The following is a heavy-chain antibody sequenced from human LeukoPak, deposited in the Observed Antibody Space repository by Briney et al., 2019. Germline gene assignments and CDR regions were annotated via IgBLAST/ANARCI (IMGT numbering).Heavy chain of an antibody. D-gene: IGHD3-10*01. CDR2: ISSSGGNT. CDR3: ARTSRWGGIFYYNYYYMDV. J-gene: IGHJ6*03. V-gene: IGHV3-23*01. Sequence: PGGTLRLTCAASGFAFSSYGMSWVRQAPGKGLEWVSSISSSGGNTYYADSVKGRFTISRDNSKNTLYLQMNSLRAEDTAVYYCARTSRWGGIFYYNYYYMDVWGKGTTVTISS. CDR1: GFAFSSYG.